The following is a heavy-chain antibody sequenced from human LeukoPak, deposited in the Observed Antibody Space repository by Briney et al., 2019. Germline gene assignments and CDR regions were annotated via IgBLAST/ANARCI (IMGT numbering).Heavy chain of an antibody. CDR2: MNPNSGNT. J-gene: IGHJ6*02. CDR1: GYTLRSFD. Sequence: ASVKVSCKASGYTLRSFDVNWVRQATGQGLEWMGWMNPNSGNTGYAQEFQGRVTMTRNTSINTAYMEVSGLTSEDTAVYYCARAPSPASYAMDVWGQGTTVTVSS. CDR3: ARAPSPASYAMDV. V-gene: IGHV1-8*01.